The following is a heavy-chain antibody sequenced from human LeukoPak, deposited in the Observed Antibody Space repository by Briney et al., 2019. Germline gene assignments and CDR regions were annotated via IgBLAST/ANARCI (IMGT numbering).Heavy chain of an antibody. D-gene: IGHD5-18*01. V-gene: IGHV4-4*09. CDR1: GGSISSYY. Sequence: SETLSLTCTVSGGSISSYYWSWIRQPPGKGLEWIGYIYTSGSTNCNPSLKSRVTISVDTSKNQFSLKLSSVTAADTAVYYCASLNKYSYGGRDWFDPWGQGTLVTVSS. CDR2: IYTSGST. J-gene: IGHJ5*02. CDR3: ASLNKYSYGGRDWFDP.